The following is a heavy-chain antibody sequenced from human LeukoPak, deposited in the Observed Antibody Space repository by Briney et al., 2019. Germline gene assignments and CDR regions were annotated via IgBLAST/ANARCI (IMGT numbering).Heavy chain of an antibody. CDR3: ARALGRGGGGYCTSDSCYLDY. J-gene: IGHJ4*02. CDR2: IYQTGSN. V-gene: IGHV4-30-2*01. CDR1: GDSINSGGYS. Sequence: SETLSLTCAVSGDSINSGGYSWSWIRQPPGKGLEWIGYIYQTGSNFYNPSLKGRATISEDRSKNQFSLKLTSVTAADTAGYYCARALGRGGGGYCTSDSCYLDYWGQGTLVTVSS. D-gene: IGHD2-2*01.